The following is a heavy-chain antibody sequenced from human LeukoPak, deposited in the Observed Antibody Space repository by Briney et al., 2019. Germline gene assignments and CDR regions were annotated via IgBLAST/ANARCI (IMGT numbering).Heavy chain of an antibody. V-gene: IGHV3-30*02. J-gene: IGHJ4*02. Sequence: GGSLRLSCAASGFTFSSYGMHWVRQAPGKGLEWVAFIRYDGSNKYYADSVKGRFTISRDNSKNTLYLQMNSLRAKDTAVYYCARERISRYYFDYWGQGTLVTVSS. CDR2: IRYDGSNK. CDR3: ARERISRYYFDY. D-gene: IGHD2-15*01. CDR1: GFTFSSYG.